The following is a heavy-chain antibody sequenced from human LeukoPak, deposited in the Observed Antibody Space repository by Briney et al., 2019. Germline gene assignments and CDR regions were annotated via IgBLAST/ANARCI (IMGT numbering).Heavy chain of an antibody. V-gene: IGHV4-61*02. J-gene: IGHJ4*02. CDR1: GGSIRSGSYY. Sequence: PSETLTLTCTVSGGSIRSGSYYWSWIRKPAGKGLEWIERIYTSGSTNYNPSLKSRVTISVDTSKNQFSLKLSSVTAADTAVYYCARVRDYDILTGTIDYWGQGTLVTVSS. CDR2: IYTSGST. CDR3: ARVRDYDILTGTIDY. D-gene: IGHD3-9*01.